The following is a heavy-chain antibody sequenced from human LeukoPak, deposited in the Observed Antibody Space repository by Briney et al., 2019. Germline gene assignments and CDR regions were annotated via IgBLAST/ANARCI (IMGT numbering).Heavy chain of an antibody. Sequence: GGSLRLSCAASGFTFSSYEMNWVRQAPGKGLEWVSYISSGGSTVYYADSVKGRFTISRDNAKNSLYLQMNSLRAEDTAVYYCARVIIVGATGIWGQGIMVTVSS. CDR3: ARVIIVGATGI. D-gene: IGHD1-26*01. V-gene: IGHV3-48*03. CDR1: GFTFSSYE. J-gene: IGHJ3*02. CDR2: ISSGGSTV.